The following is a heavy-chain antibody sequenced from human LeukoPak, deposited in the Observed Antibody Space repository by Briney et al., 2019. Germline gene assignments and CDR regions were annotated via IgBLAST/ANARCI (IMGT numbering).Heavy chain of an antibody. D-gene: IGHD7-27*01. CDR3: ANCTQTGELFDY. CDR1: GCTFSNYA. V-gene: IGHV3-23*01. CDR2: IGRSGDNI. J-gene: IGHJ4*02. Sequence: PGGSLRLSCVASGCTFSNYAMIWVRQAPGKGLEWVSVIGRSGDNIHYADSVRGRFTISRDNSKNTLYLHVNSLRAEDTAIYYCANCTQTGELFDYWGQGTLVAVSS.